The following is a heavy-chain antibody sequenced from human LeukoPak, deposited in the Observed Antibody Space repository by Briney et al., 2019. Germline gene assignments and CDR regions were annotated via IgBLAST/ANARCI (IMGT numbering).Heavy chain of an antibody. Sequence: TGGSLRLSCAASGFTFSSYAMSWVRQAPGKGLEWVSYISGSGNTIYYADSVKGRFTISRDNAKNSLYLQMNSLRAEDTAVYYCAREPPRIVGATDYGMDVWGQGTTVTVSS. D-gene: IGHD1-26*01. CDR1: GFTFSSYA. CDR2: ISGSGNTI. J-gene: IGHJ6*02. CDR3: AREPPRIVGATDYGMDV. V-gene: IGHV3-48*04.